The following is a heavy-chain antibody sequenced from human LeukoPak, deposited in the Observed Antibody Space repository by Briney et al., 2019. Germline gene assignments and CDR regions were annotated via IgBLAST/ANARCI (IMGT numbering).Heavy chain of an antibody. CDR1: GFTFSSYG. J-gene: IGHJ6*03. CDR2: INWNGGST. CDR3: ARERGAVAGTNYYYYMDV. D-gene: IGHD6-19*01. V-gene: IGHV3-20*04. Sequence: PGGSLRLSCAASGFTFSSYGMSWVRQAPGKGLEWVSGINWNGGSTGYADSVKGRFTISRDNAKNSLYLQMNSLRAEDTALYYCARERGAVAGTNYYYYMDVWGKGTTVTVSS.